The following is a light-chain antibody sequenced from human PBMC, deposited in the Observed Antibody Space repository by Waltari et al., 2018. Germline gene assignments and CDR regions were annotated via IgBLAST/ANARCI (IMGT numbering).Light chain of an antibody. CDR2: RNN. Sequence: QAGLTQPPSVSKGLRQTATLTCTWNSNNVGNQGAAWLQQHQGHPPKLLSYRNNNRPSGISERFSASRSGNTASLTITGLQPEDEADYYCSAWDISLNTHVFGTGTKVTVL. CDR1: SNNVGNQG. V-gene: IGLV10-54*04. J-gene: IGLJ1*01. CDR3: SAWDISLNTHV.